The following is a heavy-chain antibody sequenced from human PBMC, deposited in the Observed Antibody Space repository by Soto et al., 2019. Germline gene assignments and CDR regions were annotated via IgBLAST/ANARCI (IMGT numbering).Heavy chain of an antibody. CDR2: IYYSGST. CDR1: GGSIISYY. Sequence: SETLSLTCTVSGGSIISYYWSWIRQPPGKGLEWIGYIYYSGSTNYNPSLKSRVTISVDTSKNQFSLKLSSVTAADTAVYYCARGGGVPAAIPFTYWGQGTLVTVSS. J-gene: IGHJ4*02. CDR3: ARGGGVPAAIPFTY. V-gene: IGHV4-59*08. D-gene: IGHD2-2*01.